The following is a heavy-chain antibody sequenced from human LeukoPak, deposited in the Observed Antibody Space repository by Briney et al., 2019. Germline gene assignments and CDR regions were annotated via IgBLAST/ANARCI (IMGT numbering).Heavy chain of an antibody. V-gene: IGHV3-23*01. J-gene: IGHJ4*02. D-gene: IGHD3-22*01. CDR1: GFIFNNYG. CDR3: AKGSSGYFFDL. Sequence: GGSLRLSCAASGFIFNNYGLVWVRQAPGKGLEWVSAISNDGGGTTYADFVKGRFSVSRDNSKDTLFLQMNSLRAEDMALYYCAKGSSGYFFDLWGQGTLVTVSS. CDR2: ISNDGGGT.